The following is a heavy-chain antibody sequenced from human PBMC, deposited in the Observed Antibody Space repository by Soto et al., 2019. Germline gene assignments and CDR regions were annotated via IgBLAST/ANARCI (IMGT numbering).Heavy chain of an antibody. Sequence: QVQLQESGPGLVKPSQTLSLTCTVSGGSISSGGYYWSWIRQHPGKGLEWIGYIYYSGSTYYNPSLKRRVTISVDTSKNKFSLKLSSVTAADTAVYYCARFERVNRPFDYWGQGTLVTVSS. CDR1: GGSISSGGYY. CDR2: IYYSGST. CDR3: ARFERVNRPFDY. D-gene: IGHD3-3*01. V-gene: IGHV4-31*03. J-gene: IGHJ4*02.